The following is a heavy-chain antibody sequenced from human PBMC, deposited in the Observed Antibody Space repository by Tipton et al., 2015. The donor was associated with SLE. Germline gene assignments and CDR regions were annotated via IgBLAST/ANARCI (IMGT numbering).Heavy chain of an antibody. CDR1: GGSISSHY. CDR2: VYYSGGT. Sequence: TLSLTCTVSGGSISSHYCSWIRQSPGKGLEWIGNVYYSGGTNYNPSLKSRVTISVDTSKNQFSLNLSSVTDADTAVYYCARDGEMTTMEVWGQGTTVTVSS. V-gene: IGHV4-59*11. CDR3: ARDGEMTTMEV. J-gene: IGHJ6*02. D-gene: IGHD5-24*01.